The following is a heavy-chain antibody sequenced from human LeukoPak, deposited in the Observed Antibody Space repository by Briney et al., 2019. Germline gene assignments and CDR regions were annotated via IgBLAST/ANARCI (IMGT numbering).Heavy chain of an antibody. D-gene: IGHD5-24*01. J-gene: IGHJ4*02. CDR2: IYYSGST. Sequence: RSSETLSLTCTVSGGSISSYYWSWIRQPPGKGLEWIGYIYYSGSTNYNPSLKSRVTISVDTSKNQFSLKLSSVTAADTAVYYCARRRVEMATIRAQTFDYWGQGTLVTVSS. V-gene: IGHV4-59*12. CDR3: ARRRVEMATIRAQTFDY. CDR1: GGSISSYY.